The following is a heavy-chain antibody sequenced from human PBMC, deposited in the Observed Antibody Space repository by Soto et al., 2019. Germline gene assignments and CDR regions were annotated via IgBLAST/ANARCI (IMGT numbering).Heavy chain of an antibody. CDR1: GFTFSSYG. CDR3: AKERITIFPDGMDV. D-gene: IGHD3-3*01. Sequence: GGSLRLSCAVSGFTFSSYGMHWVRQAPGKGLEWVAVISYDGSNKYYADSVKGRFTISRDNSKNTLYLQMNSLRAEDTAVYYCAKERITIFPDGMDVWGQGTTVPLSS. CDR2: ISYDGSNK. J-gene: IGHJ6*02. V-gene: IGHV3-30*18.